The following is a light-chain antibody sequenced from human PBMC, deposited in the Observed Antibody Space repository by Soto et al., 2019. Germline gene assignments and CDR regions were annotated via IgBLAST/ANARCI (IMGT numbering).Light chain of an antibody. CDR2: DAT. CDR3: QQYDNWPPKT. V-gene: IGKV3-15*01. J-gene: IGKJ4*01. Sequence: VMTQSPATLSVSPGERATLSCKASQSVRNNLVWYLQKPGQAPRPISYDATTRATGIPVRFSGSVSGTEFTLTISSLQPEDVGVYYCQQYDNWPPKTFGGGTKVDIK. CDR1: QSVRNN.